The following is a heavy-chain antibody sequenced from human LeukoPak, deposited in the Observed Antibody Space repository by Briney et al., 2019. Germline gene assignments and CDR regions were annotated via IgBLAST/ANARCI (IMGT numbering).Heavy chain of an antibody. J-gene: IGHJ4*02. CDR2: IYPGDSDT. V-gene: IGHV5-51*01. CDR3: ARLSGRVVCSAGSCYIDS. Sequence: GESLKISCKGSGYRFTSDWIGWVRQMPGKGLEWMGIIYPGDSDTRYSPSFQGQVTISADKSVNAAYLQWSSLKASDTAMYYCARLSGRVVCSAGSCYIDSWGQGTLVTVSS. D-gene: IGHD2-15*01. CDR1: GYRFTSDW.